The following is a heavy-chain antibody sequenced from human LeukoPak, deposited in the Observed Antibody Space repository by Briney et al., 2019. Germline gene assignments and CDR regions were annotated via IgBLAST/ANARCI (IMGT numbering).Heavy chain of an antibody. CDR3: ANPSLGPAATDFDY. V-gene: IGHV3-23*01. CDR1: GFTFSSYA. Sequence: GGSLRLSCAASGFTFSSYAMSWVRQAPGKGLEWVSAISGCGGSTYYADSVKGRFTISRDNSKNTLYLQMNRLRAEDTAVYYCANPSLGPAATDFDYWGQGTLVTVSS. CDR2: ISGCGGST. D-gene: IGHD2-2*01. J-gene: IGHJ4*02.